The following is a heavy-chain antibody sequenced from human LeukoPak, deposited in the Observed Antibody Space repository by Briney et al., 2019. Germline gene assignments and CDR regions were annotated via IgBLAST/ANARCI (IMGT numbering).Heavy chain of an antibody. CDR1: GGSISSGSYY. J-gene: IGHJ2*01. V-gene: IGHV4-61*02. D-gene: IGHD1/OR15-1a*01. CDR3: ARDQTTYRLDWYFDL. CDR2: IYTSGST. Sequence: SSETLSLTCTVSGGSISSGSYYWSWIRQPAGKGLEWIGRIYTSGSTNYNPSLKSRVTISVDTSKNQFSLKLSSVTAADTAVYYCARDQTTYRLDWYFDLWGRGTLVTVSS.